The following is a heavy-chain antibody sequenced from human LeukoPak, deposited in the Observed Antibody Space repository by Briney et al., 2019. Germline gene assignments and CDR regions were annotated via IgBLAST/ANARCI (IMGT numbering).Heavy chain of an antibody. CDR2: INWDGEAT. D-gene: IGHD6-13*01. CDR3: ARDLSSSWYSLAY. J-gene: IGHJ4*02. V-gene: IGHV3-20*04. Sequence: PGGSLRLSCAVSGLDFDDYGLSWVRQAPGKGLEWVSGINWDGEATEYGDSVKGRFTISRDNAENALYLQMNSLRAEDTALYYCARDLSSSWYSLAYWGRGTLVTVSS. CDR1: GLDFDDYG.